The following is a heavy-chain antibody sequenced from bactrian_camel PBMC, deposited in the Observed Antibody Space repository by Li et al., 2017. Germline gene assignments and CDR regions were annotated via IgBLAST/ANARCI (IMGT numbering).Heavy chain of an antibody. Sequence: QLVESGGGTVQAGGSLRLSCAASGPTLSSACMAWFRQAPGKDREGVATIYLAGGSAYYEDSVEGRFTISEDNAENTVSLLMNNLKPEDTAMYYCAAEPSSGGYCYAAIEVVGYNNWGQGTQVTVS. D-gene: IGHD2*01. J-gene: IGHJ4*01. CDR2: IYLAGGSA. CDR3: AAEPSSGGYCYAAIEVVGYNN. V-gene: IGHV3S25*01. CDR1: GPTLSSAC.